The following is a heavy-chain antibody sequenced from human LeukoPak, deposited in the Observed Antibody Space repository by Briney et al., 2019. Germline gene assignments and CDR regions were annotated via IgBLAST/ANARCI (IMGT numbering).Heavy chain of an antibody. J-gene: IGHJ4*02. CDR3: AKCVSGWYYFDY. CDR1: GFTFNIYP. V-gene: IGHV3-23*01. Sequence: GGSLRLSCAASGFTFNIYPMTWVRQAPGKGLEWVSTISADGGNTYYADSVKGRFTISRDNSKNTVYLQMNSLRADDTAVYYCAKCVSGWYYFDYWGQGTLVAVSS. D-gene: IGHD6-13*01. CDR2: ISADGGNT.